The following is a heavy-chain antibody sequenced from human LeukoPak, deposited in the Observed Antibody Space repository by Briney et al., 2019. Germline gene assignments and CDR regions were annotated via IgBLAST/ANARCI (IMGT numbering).Heavy chain of an antibody. CDR1: GYSIRSGFY. D-gene: IGHD3-9*01. CDR2: IYHSGIT. Sequence: SSETLSLTCTVSGYSIRSGFYWGWIRQPPGKGLEWIGNIYHSGITYYTPSLKSRVTISVDTSKNQFSLKLSSVTAADTAVYYCARDRLVLRYFDWLLGGIDYWGQGTLVTVSS. V-gene: IGHV4-38-2*02. J-gene: IGHJ4*02. CDR3: ARDRLVLRYFDWLLGGIDY.